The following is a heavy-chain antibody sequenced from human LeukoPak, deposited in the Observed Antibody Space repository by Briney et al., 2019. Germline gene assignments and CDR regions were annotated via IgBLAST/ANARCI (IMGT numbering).Heavy chain of an antibody. CDR1: GGSISSSSYY. J-gene: IGHJ4*02. V-gene: IGHV4-39*01. Sequence: SETLSLTCTVSGGSISSSSYYWGWIRQPPGKGLEWIGSIYYSGSTYYNPSLKSRVTISAGTSKNQFSLKLSSVTAADTAVYYCARHPTSGYEPNFDYWGQGTLVTVSS. CDR3: ARHPTSGYEPNFDY. D-gene: IGHD5-12*01. CDR2: IYYSGST.